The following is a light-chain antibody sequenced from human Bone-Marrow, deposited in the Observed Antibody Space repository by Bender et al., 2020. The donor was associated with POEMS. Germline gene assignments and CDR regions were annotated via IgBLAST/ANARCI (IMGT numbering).Light chain of an antibody. J-gene: IGLJ2*01. Sequence: SYEVTQPPSVSVTPGQTASITCSGDKLRDKYVSWYQQKPGQSPVLVISQDIQRPPGIPERVSGSKAGDSATLTISGTQAVDEADYYCQVWGSSTVLLGGGTKLTVL. CDR3: QVWGSSTVL. CDR2: QDI. V-gene: IGLV3-1*01. CDR1: KLRDKY.